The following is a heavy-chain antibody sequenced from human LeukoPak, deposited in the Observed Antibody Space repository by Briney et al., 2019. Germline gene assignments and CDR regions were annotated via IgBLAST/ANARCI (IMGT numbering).Heavy chain of an antibody. CDR2: FYYGAPS. J-gene: IGHJ6*02. V-gene: IGHV4-59*08. D-gene: IGHD3-22*01. Sequence: PSETLSLTCTVSGGSVSSHYWSWIRQPPGRGLEWVGYFYYGAPSNYNPSLKSRVSISVDTSKNQFSLRLNSVTAADTAVYYCARPRAEYSYDSSGYYKHPYYYDALDVWGQGTTVTVSS. CDR3: ARPRAEYSYDSSGYYKHPYYYDALDV. CDR1: GGSVSSHY.